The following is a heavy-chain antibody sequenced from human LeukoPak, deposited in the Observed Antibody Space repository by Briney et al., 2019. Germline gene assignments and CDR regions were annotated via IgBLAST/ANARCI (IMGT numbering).Heavy chain of an antibody. V-gene: IGHV3-48*01. J-gene: IGHJ5*02. Sequence: GGSLRLSCVASGFTFTPYSMNWVRQAPGKGLEWISYIGSSSSPTYYADSVKGRFTISRDNAKSSLYLQMNSLRAEDTAVYYCARRPLVVVAVDHSGGLDHWGQGTLVTVSS. CDR3: ARRPLVVVAVDHSGGLDH. D-gene: IGHD2-2*01. CDR1: GFTFTPYS. CDR2: IGSSSSPT.